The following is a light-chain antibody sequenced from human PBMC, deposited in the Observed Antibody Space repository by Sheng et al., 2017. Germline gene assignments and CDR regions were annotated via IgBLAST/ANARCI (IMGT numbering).Light chain of an antibody. CDR3: QQYGRSPFT. CDR2: GTS. CDR1: QTVNTMY. J-gene: IGKJ3*01. Sequence: EVVLTQSPGTLSLSPGERATLSCRASQTVNTMYLVWYQQKPGQSPRLLIYGTSNRATGTPDRFSGSGSGTDFTLTISRLEPDDFAVYYCQQYGRSPFTFGPGTKVDIK. V-gene: IGKV3-20*01.